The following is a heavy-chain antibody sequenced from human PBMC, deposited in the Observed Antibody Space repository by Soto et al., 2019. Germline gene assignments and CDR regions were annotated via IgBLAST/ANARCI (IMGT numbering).Heavy chain of an antibody. CDR3: ARVNYYGSGSFDY. CDR1: GGSFSGYY. Sequence: SETLSLTCAVYGGSFSGYYWSWIRQPPGKGLEWIGENNHSGSTNYNQSLKSRVTISVDTSKNQFSLKLSSVTAADTAVYYCARVNYYGSGSFDYWGQGTLVTVSS. CDR2: NNHSGST. J-gene: IGHJ4*02. D-gene: IGHD3-10*01. V-gene: IGHV4-34*01.